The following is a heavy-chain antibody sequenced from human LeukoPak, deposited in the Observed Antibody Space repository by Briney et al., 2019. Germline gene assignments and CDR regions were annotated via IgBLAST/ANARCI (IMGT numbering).Heavy chain of an antibody. CDR3: AKGSGASYGSALGD. V-gene: IGHV3-30*18. D-gene: IGHD3-10*01. CDR2: ISSDGNNK. J-gene: IGHJ4*02. CDR1: GFTFSSYA. Sequence: GGSLRLSCAASGFTFSSYAMSWARQAPGKGLEWLAVISSDGNNKYFGDSVKGRFTISRDNANNTLYLQMNSLRPEDTAFYYCAKGSGASYGSALGDWGEGTLVTVS.